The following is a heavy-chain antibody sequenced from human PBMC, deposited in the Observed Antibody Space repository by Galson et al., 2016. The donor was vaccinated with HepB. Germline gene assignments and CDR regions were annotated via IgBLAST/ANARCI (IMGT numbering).Heavy chain of an antibody. V-gene: IGHV1-3*01. J-gene: IGHJ4*02. D-gene: IGHD3-10*01. CDR2: INSGNGNT. CDR3: ARLQVLITIPHGSPFDY. Sequence: SVKVSCKASGYSFASYGLHWVRQAPGQRLEWMGWINSGNGNTKYSQKFQGRVTITRDTAASTAYMELSSLRSEDTAAYYCARLQVLITIPHGSPFDYWGQGTLVSVSS. CDR1: GYSFASYG.